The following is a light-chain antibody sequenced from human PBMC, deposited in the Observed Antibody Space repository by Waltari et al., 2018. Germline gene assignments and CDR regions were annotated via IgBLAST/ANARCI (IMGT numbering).Light chain of an antibody. CDR2: GAS. CDR1: QSVSNTQ. V-gene: IGKV3-20*01. Sequence: VLTQSPGTLSLSPGERVTLSCRASQSVSNTQLAWYQQRPGQAPRLHIYGASSRVTGIPRRFSGTGSGTDFSLTISSLEPEYYAVYYCLHYGTSHTYTFGQGTKLEIK. J-gene: IGKJ2*01. CDR3: LHYGTSHTYT.